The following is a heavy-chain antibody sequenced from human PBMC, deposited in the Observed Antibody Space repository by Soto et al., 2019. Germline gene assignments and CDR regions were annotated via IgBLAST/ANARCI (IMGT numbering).Heavy chain of an antibody. V-gene: IGHV1-69*01. CDR2: IIPIFGTA. CDR3: ARGWGYDSNDYYYAY. CDR1: GGTFSSQV. J-gene: IGHJ4*02. D-gene: IGHD3-22*01. Sequence: QVQLVQSGAEVRKPGSSVKVSCKASGGTFSSQVISGVHQAPGQGLKGMGGIIPIFGTANHAQKFQGRVTIIADESTSTVYMELSSLRSEDTAMYYCARGWGYDSNDYYYAYWGQGTLVIVSS.